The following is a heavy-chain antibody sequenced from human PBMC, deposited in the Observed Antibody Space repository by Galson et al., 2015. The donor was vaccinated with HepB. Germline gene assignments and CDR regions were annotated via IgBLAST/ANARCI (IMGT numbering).Heavy chain of an antibody. CDR2: ISAYNGNT. J-gene: IGHJ4*02. Sequence: SVKVSCKASGYTFTSYGISWVRQAPGQGLEWMGWISAYNGNTNYAQKLQGRVSMTTDTSTSTAYMELRSLRSDDTAVYYCARDDYFDSSGYYDPFDYWGQGTLVTVSS. V-gene: IGHV1-18*01. CDR3: ARDDYFDSSGYYDPFDY. D-gene: IGHD3-22*01. CDR1: GYTFTSYG.